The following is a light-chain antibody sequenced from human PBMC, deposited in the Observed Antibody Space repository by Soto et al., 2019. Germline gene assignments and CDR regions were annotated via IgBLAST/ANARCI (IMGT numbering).Light chain of an antibody. Sequence: DVQMTQSPPSLSASVGDRVTITCRASQTISRFLNWYQQKPGKAPKLLIYDASSLQSGVPSRFSGSGSGTDFTLTISSLQPEDFATCYCQQSYNTPRTFGPGTKVDIK. J-gene: IGKJ3*01. CDR3: QQSYNTPRT. CDR1: QTISRF. CDR2: DAS. V-gene: IGKV1-39*01.